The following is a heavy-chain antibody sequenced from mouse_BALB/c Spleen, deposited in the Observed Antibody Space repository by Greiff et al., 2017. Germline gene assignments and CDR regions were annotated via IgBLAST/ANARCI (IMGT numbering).Heavy chain of an antibody. D-gene: IGHD1-1*01. Sequence: VQLQQSGAELARPGASVKLSCKASGYTFTSYWMQWVKQRPGQGLEWIGAIYPGDGDTRYTQKFKGKATLTADKSSSTAYMQLSSLASEDSAVYYCARFITTVVAGDYWGQGTTLTVSS. CDR2: IYPGDGDT. CDR3: ARFITTVVAGDY. CDR1: GYTFTSYW. V-gene: IGHV1-87*01. J-gene: IGHJ2*01.